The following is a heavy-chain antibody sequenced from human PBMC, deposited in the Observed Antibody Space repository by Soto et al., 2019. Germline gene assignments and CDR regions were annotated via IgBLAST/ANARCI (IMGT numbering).Heavy chain of an antibody. J-gene: IGHJ4*02. CDR2: IYSGGGT. Sequence: EVQLVESGGDLVQPGGSLRLSCAASGVTASNNFMSWVRQAPGKGLEWVSIIYSGGGTQYADSVKGRFTISRDNYKNTVYLQMNSLRVEDTAVYYCARNVPVTPLGYWGQGTLVTVSS. CDR3: ARNVPVTPLGY. V-gene: IGHV3-66*01. CDR1: GVTASNNF. D-gene: IGHD4-17*01.